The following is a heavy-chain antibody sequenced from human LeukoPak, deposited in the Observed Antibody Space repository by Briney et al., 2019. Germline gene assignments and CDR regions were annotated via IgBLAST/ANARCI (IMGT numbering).Heavy chain of an antibody. D-gene: IGHD6-13*01. CDR1: GFTFSGSA. Sequence: GGSLRLSCAASGFTFSGSAMHWVRQASGKGLEWVSYISSSGSTIYYADSVEGRFTISRDNAKNSLYLQMNSLRAEDTAVYYCARGGYSSSWYSNYYMDVWGKGTTVTVSS. J-gene: IGHJ6*03. CDR2: ISSSGSTI. CDR3: ARGGYSSSWYSNYYMDV. V-gene: IGHV3-48*04.